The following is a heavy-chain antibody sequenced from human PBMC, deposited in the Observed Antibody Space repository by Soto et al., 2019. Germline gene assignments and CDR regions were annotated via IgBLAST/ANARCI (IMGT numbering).Heavy chain of an antibody. Sequence: SVKVSCKASGGTFSSYAISWVRQAPGQGLEWMGGIIPIFGTANYAQKFQGRVTITADESTSTAYMELSSLRSEDTAVYYCARPVSQRVAGDYYYDYWGQGTLVTVSS. V-gene: IGHV1-69*13. CDR2: IIPIFGTA. CDR3: ARPVSQRVAGDYYYDY. J-gene: IGHJ4*02. D-gene: IGHD6-19*01. CDR1: GGTFSSYA.